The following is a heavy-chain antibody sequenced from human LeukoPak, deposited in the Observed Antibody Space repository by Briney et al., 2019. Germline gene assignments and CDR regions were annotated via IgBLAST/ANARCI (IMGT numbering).Heavy chain of an antibody. CDR3: AARGPYNGSSY. Sequence: PSETLSLTCTVSGGSISSGSYYWSWIRQPAGKGLEWIGRIYTSGSTNYNPSLKSRVTISVDTSKNQFSLKLSSVTAADTAVYYCAARGPYNGSSYWGQGTLVTVSS. D-gene: IGHD1-26*01. J-gene: IGHJ4*02. CDR1: GGSISSGSYY. CDR2: IYTSGST. V-gene: IGHV4-61*02.